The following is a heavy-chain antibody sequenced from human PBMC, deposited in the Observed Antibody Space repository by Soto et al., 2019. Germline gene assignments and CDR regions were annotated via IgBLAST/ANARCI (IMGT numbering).Heavy chain of an antibody. CDR3: ARLISSGWYHYYYGMDV. V-gene: IGHV5-51*01. D-gene: IGHD6-19*01. Sequence: GESLKISCKGSGYSFTSYWIGWVRQMPGKGLEWMGIIYPGDSDTRYSPSFQGQVTISADKSISTAYLQWSSLKASDTAMYYCARLISSGWYHYYYGMDVWGQGTTVTVSS. CDR1: GYSFTSYW. J-gene: IGHJ6*02. CDR2: IYPGDSDT.